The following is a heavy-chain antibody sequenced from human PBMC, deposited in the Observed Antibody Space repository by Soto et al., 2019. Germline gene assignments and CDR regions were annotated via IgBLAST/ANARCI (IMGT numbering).Heavy chain of an antibody. J-gene: IGHJ5*02. CDR2: ISHDGSNK. CDR1: GFTFSSYA. CDR3: ARDRLAGSWIWFDP. Sequence: QVQLVESGGGVVQPGRSLRLSCAASGFTFSSYAMHWVRQAPGKGLEWVGIISHDGSNKYYADSVKGRFTISRDNSKNTVYLQMNSLRPEDTAVYYCARDRLAGSWIWFDPWGQGTLVTVSS. D-gene: IGHD6-19*01. V-gene: IGHV3-30-3*01.